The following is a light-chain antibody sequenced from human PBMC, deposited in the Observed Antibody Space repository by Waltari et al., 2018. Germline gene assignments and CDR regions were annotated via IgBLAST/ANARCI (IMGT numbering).Light chain of an antibody. Sequence: QSALTQPASLSGSPGQSITISCIGPSTSIGSSHYVSCNPQSPGKAPKLMIFDVIKRPSGVSDRFSASKSANTASLTISGLQAEDEADYYCSSYTNTNTFVLFGGGTKVTVL. CDR2: DVI. CDR3: SSYTNTNTFVL. V-gene: IGLV2-14*03. CDR1: STSIGSSHY. J-gene: IGLJ2*01.